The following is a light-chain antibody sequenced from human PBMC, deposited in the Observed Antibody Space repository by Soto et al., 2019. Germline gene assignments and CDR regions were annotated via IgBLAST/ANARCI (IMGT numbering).Light chain of an antibody. CDR2: GDT. CDR3: CSYAGSSTWV. Sequence: QSALTQPASVSGSPGQSITISCTGTSSDVGSYNLVSWYQQHPGKAPKLMIHGDTKRPSGVSSRFSGSKSGNTASLTLSGRQAEDEADYYCCSYAGSSTWVFGGGTKLTVL. CDR1: SSDVGSYNL. V-gene: IGLV2-23*01. J-gene: IGLJ3*02.